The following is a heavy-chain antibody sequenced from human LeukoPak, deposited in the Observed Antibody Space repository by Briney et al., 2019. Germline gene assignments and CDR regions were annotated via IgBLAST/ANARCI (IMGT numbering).Heavy chain of an antibody. CDR2: ISYDGSNK. CDR1: GFTFSSYA. D-gene: IGHD6-13*01. Sequence: GGSLRLSCAASGFTFSSYAMHWVRQAPGKGLEWVAVISYDGSNKYYADSVKGRFTISRDNSKNTLYVQMNSLRPDDTAVYYCARAADSSSWTYNWFDPWGQGTLVTVSS. J-gene: IGHJ5*02. CDR3: ARAADSSSWTYNWFDP. V-gene: IGHV3-30*04.